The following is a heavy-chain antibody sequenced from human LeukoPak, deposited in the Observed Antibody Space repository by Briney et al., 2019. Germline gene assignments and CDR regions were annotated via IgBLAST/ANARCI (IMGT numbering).Heavy chain of an antibody. CDR3: ARGRGGYTGVDY. J-gene: IGHJ4*02. V-gene: IGHV1-69*04. CDR1: GGTFSSYA. Sequence: ASVKVSCKASGGTFSSYAISWVRQAPGQGLEWMGRIIPILGIANYAQKFQGRVTITADKSTSTACMELSSLRSEDTAVYYCARGRGGYTGVDYWGQGTLVTVSS. CDR2: IIPILGIA. D-gene: IGHD3-16*01.